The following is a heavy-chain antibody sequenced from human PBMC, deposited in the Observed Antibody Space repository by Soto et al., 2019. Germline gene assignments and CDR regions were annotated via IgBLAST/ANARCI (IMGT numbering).Heavy chain of an antibody. V-gene: IGHV3-30*18. CDR3: AKSFVEKAHYYYYGMDV. CDR1: GFTFSSYG. CDR2: ISYDGSNK. D-gene: IGHD2-15*01. J-gene: IGHJ6*02. Sequence: QVQLVESGGGVVQPGRSLRLSCAASGFTFSSYGMHWVRQAPGKGLEWVAVISYDGSNKYYADSVKGRFTISRDNSKNTLYMQMNSLRAEDKAVYYCAKSFVEKAHYYYYGMDVWAKGPRSPSP.